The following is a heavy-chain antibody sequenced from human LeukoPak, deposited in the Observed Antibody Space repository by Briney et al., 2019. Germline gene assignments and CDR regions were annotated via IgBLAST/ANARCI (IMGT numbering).Heavy chain of an antibody. CDR3: ARADQDCSSTSCYSGGWVWRSPNPSDY. Sequence: GASVKVSCKASGYTFTSYDINWVRQATGQGLEWMGWMNPNSGNTGYAQKLQGRVTMTTDTSTSTAYMELRSLRSDDTAVYYCARADQDCSSTSCYSGGWVWRSPNPSDYWGQGTLVTVSS. J-gene: IGHJ4*02. D-gene: IGHD2-2*01. CDR2: MNPNSGNT. V-gene: IGHV1-8*01. CDR1: GYTFTSYD.